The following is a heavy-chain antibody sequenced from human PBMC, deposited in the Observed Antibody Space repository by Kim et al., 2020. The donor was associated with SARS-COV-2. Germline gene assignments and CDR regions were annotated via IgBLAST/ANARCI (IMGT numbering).Heavy chain of an antibody. CDR1: GGSFSGYY. CDR3: ARGGGSPSY. V-gene: IGHV4-34*01. D-gene: IGHD3-16*01. Sequence: SETLSLTCAVYGGSFSGYYWSWIRQPPGKGLEWIGEINHSGSTNYNPSLKSRVTISVDTSKNQFSLKLSSVTAADTAVYYCARGGGSPSYWGQGTLVTVSS. CDR2: INHSGST. J-gene: IGHJ4*02.